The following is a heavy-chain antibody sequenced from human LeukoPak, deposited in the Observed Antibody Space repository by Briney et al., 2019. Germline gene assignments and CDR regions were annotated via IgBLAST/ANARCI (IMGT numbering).Heavy chain of an antibody. J-gene: IGHJ3*02. V-gene: IGHV3-23*01. Sequence: GGSLRLSCAASEFTFSNYAMSWVRQAPGKGLEWVSAISSGGGSTYYAHSVKGRLTISRDNAKNSLYMQMESLRDEDTAIYYCARDTLEYSNSPDALDIWGQGTMVTVSS. D-gene: IGHD4-23*01. CDR2: ISSGGGST. CDR1: EFTFSNYA. CDR3: ARDTLEYSNSPDALDI.